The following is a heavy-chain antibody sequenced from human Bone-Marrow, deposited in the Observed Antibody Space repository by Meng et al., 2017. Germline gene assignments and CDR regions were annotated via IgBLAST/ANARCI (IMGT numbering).Heavy chain of an antibody. CDR1: GFTFSSYA. D-gene: IGHD6-13*01. Sequence: GESLKISCAASGFTFSSYAMSWVRQAPGKGLEWVSAISGSCGSTYYADSVKGRFTISRDNSKNTLYLQMNSLRAEDTAVYYCAKLKYSSSWYGPDDYWGQGTLVTVSS. CDR2: ISGSCGST. J-gene: IGHJ4*02. CDR3: AKLKYSSSWYGPDDY. V-gene: IGHV3-23*01.